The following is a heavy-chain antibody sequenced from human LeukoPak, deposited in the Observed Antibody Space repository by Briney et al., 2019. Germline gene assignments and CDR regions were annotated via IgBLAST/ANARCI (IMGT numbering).Heavy chain of an antibody. CDR1: GFTFSSYA. J-gene: IGHJ2*01. V-gene: IGHV3-64*02. Sequence: PGGSLRLSCAASGFTFSSYAMHWVRQAPGKGLDYVSAISSNGDITYYADSVKGRFTISRDNSKNTLYLQMGSLRAEDMAVYYCARGADGYNYRSWYFDLWGRGTLVTDSS. D-gene: IGHD5-24*01. CDR2: ISSNGDIT. CDR3: ARGADGYNYRSWYFDL.